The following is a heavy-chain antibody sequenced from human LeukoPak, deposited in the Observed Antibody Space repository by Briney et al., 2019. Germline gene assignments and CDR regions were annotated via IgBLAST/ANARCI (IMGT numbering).Heavy chain of an antibody. J-gene: IGHJ4*02. D-gene: IGHD5-24*01. Sequence: PSETLSLTCTVSGGSISSSSYYWGWIRQPPGMGLEWIGSIYYSGSTYYNPSLKSRVTISVDTSKNQFSLKLSSVTAADTAVYYCATKRGGYNYYFDYWGQGTLVTVSS. CDR1: GGSISSSSYY. CDR3: ATKRGGYNYYFDY. CDR2: IYYSGST. V-gene: IGHV4-39*01.